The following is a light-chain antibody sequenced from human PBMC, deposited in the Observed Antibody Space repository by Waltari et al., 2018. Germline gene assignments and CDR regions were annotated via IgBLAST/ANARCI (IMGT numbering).Light chain of an antibody. CDR2: GNS. CDR3: ESYDSSRSSVI. CDR1: SSNIGAGYD. Sequence: QSVLTQPPSVSGAPGQRVTISCTGGSSNIGAGYDVHWYQQLPGTAPKLLIYGNSKRPSGVPDRFSGSKSVTSASLAITGLQAEDEVVYYCESYDSSRSSVIFGGGTKLTVL. J-gene: IGLJ2*01. V-gene: IGLV1-40*01.